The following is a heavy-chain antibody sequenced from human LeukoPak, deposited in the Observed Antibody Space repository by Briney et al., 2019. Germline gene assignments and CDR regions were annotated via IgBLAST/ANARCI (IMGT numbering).Heavy chain of an antibody. V-gene: IGHV3-21*01. CDR1: GFTFSSYS. Sequence: GGSLRLSCAASGFTFSSYSMNWVRQAPGKGLEWVSSISSSSSYIYYANSVKGRFTISRDNAKNSLYLQMNSLRAEDTAVYYCARDRRSSGYKPLDAFDIWGQGTMVTVSS. CDR3: ARDRRSSGYKPLDAFDI. CDR2: ISSSSSYI. D-gene: IGHD3-22*01. J-gene: IGHJ3*02.